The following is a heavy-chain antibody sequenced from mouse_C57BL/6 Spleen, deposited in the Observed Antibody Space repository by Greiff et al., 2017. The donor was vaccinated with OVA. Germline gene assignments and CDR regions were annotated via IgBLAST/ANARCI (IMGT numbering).Heavy chain of an antibody. D-gene: IGHD2-5*01. CDR3: ARRGYYSNYDWYFDV. CDR1: GYTFTSYW. Sequence: QSCKASGYTFTSYWMHWVKQRPGRGLEWIGRIDPNSGGTKYNEKFKSKATLTVDKPSSTAYMQLSSLTSEDSAVYYCARRGYYSNYDWYFDVWGTGTTVTVSS. CDR2: IDPNSGGT. V-gene: IGHV1-72*01. J-gene: IGHJ1*03.